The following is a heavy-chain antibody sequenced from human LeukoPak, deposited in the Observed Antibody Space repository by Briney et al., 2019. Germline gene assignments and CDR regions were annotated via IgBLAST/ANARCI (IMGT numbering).Heavy chain of an antibody. J-gene: IGHJ4*02. Sequence: GESLRLSCAASGFTFSSYTMNWVRQAPGKGLEWVSCISSSSTNIYYADSVKGRFTISRDNAKNSLYLQMNSLRAEDTAVYYCARDRRNWQSIAAAGEVDYWGQGTLVTVSS. CDR3: ARDRRNWQSIAAAGEVDY. CDR1: GFTFSSYT. V-gene: IGHV3-21*01. D-gene: IGHD6-13*01. CDR2: ISSSSTNI.